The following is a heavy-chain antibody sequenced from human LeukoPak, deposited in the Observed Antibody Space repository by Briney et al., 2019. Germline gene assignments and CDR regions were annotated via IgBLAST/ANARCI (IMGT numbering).Heavy chain of an antibody. CDR2: IRYDGSNK. D-gene: IGHD6-6*01. CDR3: AKDSGGEYSSSPYDAFDI. J-gene: IGHJ3*02. Sequence: GGSLRLSCAASGFTVSSNYMSWVRQAPGKGLEWVAFIRYDGSNKYYADSVKGRFTISRDNSKNTLYLQMNSLRAEDTAVYYCAKDSGGEYSSSPYDAFDIWGQGTMVTVSS. CDR1: GFTVSSNY. V-gene: IGHV3-30*02.